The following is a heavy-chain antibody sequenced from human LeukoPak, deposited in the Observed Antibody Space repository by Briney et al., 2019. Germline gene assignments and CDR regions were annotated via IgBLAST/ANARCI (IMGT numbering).Heavy chain of an antibody. J-gene: IGHJ5*02. Sequence: SQTLSLTCAVSGGSISSGGYSWSWIRQPPGKGLEWIGYIYHSGSTYYNPSLKSRVTISVDRSKNQFSLKLNSVTAADTAVYYCAGQRSMASLFDPWGQGTLVTVSS. CDR1: GGSISSGGYS. V-gene: IGHV4-30-2*01. CDR2: IYHSGST. D-gene: IGHD1-1*01. CDR3: AGQRSMASLFDP.